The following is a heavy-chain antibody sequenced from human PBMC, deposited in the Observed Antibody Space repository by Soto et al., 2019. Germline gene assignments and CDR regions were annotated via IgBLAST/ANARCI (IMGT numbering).Heavy chain of an antibody. J-gene: IGHJ4*01. CDR1: GYTFIANY. V-gene: IGHV1-2*02. CDR2: INPNSGAT. D-gene: IGHD6-19*01. Sequence: ASAKVSCKGSGYTFIANYIQWVRQAPGQGLEWMGWINPNSGATTYAKKFQGRVTLTRDTSITTAYMELSGLTSGDTAVYFCAREGSGWKYFDYWG. CDR3: AREGSGWKYFDY.